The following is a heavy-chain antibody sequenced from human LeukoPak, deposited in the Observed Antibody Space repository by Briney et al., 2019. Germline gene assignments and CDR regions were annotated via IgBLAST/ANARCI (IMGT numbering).Heavy chain of an antibody. CDR3: ASGYTYVRLGDH. CDR1: GFTFSNYW. CDR2: INTDGSST. Sequence: GGSLRLSCAASGFTFSNYWMHWVRQAPGKGLVWVSRINTDGSSTSYADSVKGRFTISRDNAKNTLCLQMNSLRAEDTAVYYCASGYTYVRLGDHWGQGTLVTVSS. D-gene: IGHD5-18*01. V-gene: IGHV3-74*01. J-gene: IGHJ4*02.